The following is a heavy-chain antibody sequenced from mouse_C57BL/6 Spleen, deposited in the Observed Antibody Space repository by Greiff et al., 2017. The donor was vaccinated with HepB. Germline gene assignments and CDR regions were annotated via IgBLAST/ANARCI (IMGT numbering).Heavy chain of an antibody. Sequence: VKLQESGAELVKPGASVKISCKASGYAFSSYWMNWVKQRPGKGLEWIGQIYPGDGDTNYNGKFKGKATLTADKSSRTAYMQLSRLTSEDSAVYFCARWVNWDVDFDYWGQGTTLTVSS. D-gene: IGHD4-1*02. CDR2: IYPGDGDT. J-gene: IGHJ2*01. CDR3: ARWVNWDVDFDY. V-gene: IGHV1-80*01. CDR1: GYAFSSYW.